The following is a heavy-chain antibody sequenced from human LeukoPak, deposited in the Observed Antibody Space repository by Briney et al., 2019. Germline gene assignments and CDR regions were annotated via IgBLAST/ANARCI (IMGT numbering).Heavy chain of an antibody. Sequence: GGSLRLSCAASGFTFSPCGMHWVRQAPGKGLEWVAFIRYDGNNKSYSDSVTRPFTISRDNSKNTLYLQMNSLRAEDTAMYFCAKDLTNWNDGTYFDYWGQGTLVTVSS. CDR3: AKDLTNWNDGTYFDY. J-gene: IGHJ4*02. CDR1: GFTFSPCG. D-gene: IGHD1-1*01. CDR2: IRYDGNNK. V-gene: IGHV3-30*02.